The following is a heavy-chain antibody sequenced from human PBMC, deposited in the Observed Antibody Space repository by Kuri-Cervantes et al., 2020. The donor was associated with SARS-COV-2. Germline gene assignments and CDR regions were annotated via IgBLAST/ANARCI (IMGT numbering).Heavy chain of an antibody. CDR3: AREDSSSWLYSYDY. CDR1: GGSISSGDYY. V-gene: IGHV4-61*08. J-gene: IGHJ4*02. Sequence: SETLSLTCTVSGGSISSGDYYWSWIRQPPGKGLEWIGYIYYSGSTNYNPSLKSRVTISVDTSMNQFSLKLSSVTAADTAVYYCAREDSSSWLYSYDYWGQGTLVTVSS. CDR2: IYYSGST. D-gene: IGHD6-13*01.